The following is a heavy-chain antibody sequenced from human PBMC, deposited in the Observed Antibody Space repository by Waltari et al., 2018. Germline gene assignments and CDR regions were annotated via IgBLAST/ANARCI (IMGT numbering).Heavy chain of an antibody. Sequence: VQLLESGGGLVQPGGSLRLSCAASGFTFSSYAMSWVRQAPGKGLEWIGSIYYSGSTYYNPSLKSRVTISVDTSKNQFSLKLSSVTAADTAVYYCARSQYYYDSSGYYYYYWGQGTLVTVSS. V-gene: IGHV4-38-2*01. CDR3: ARSQYYYDSSGYYYYY. CDR1: GFTFSSYA. J-gene: IGHJ4*02. CDR2: IYYSGST. D-gene: IGHD3-22*01.